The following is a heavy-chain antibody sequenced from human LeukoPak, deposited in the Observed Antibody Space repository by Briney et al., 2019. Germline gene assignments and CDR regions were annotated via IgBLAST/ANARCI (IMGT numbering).Heavy chain of an antibody. Sequence: PSETLSLTCTVSGGSISSYYWSWIRQPPGKGLEWIGYIYYSGSTNYNPSLKSRVTISVDTSKNQFSLKLSSVTAADTAVYYCARVAARAYYYYYMDVWGKGNTVTVSS. CDR2: IYYSGST. D-gene: IGHD6-6*01. J-gene: IGHJ6*03. CDR3: ARVAARAYYYYYMDV. V-gene: IGHV4-59*01. CDR1: GGSISSYY.